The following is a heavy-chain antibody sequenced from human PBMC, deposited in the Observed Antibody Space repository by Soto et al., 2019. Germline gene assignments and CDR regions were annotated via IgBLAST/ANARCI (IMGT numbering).Heavy chain of an antibody. CDR3: AKDVGYCTNGVCLYNWYDP. CDR2: ISYDGNNI. Sequence: QVQLVESGGGVVQPGRSLRLSCAASGFTFNSHGIHWVRQAPGKALEWVAVISYDGNNIYYGDSVQGRFTISRDNSKNTRDLQMTSLRAENTAVYYCAKDVGYCTNGVCLYNWYDPWGQRTLVTVSS. V-gene: IGHV3-30*18. D-gene: IGHD2-8*01. CDR1: GFTFNSHG. J-gene: IGHJ5*02.